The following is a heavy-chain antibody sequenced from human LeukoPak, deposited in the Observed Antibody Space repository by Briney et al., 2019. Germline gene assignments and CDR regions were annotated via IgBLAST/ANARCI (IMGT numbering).Heavy chain of an antibody. CDR2: IYTSGST. J-gene: IGHJ4*02. Sequence: PSETLSLTCTVSGGSISTSSYYWSWIRQPAGKGLEWIGRIYTSGSTNYNPSLKSRVTISVDTSKNQCPLKLNSVTAADTAVYYCARERDGSGTQRGLDNWGQGTLVTVSS. D-gene: IGHD3-10*01. CDR3: ARERDGSGTQRGLDN. V-gene: IGHV4-61*02. CDR1: GGSISTSSYY.